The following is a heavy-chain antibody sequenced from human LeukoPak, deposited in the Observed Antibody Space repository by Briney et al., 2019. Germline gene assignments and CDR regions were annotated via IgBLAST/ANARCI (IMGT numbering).Heavy chain of an antibody. CDR2: VWDDGSSQ. CDR3: AKDQWNPDF. Sequence: GGSLRLSCAASGFTVSSYYMTWVRQAPGKGLEWVAVVWDDGSSQNYADSVKGRFTISRDNSKNLVFLQMNSLRAEDTAVYYCAKDQWNPDFWGQGTLVSVSS. J-gene: IGHJ4*02. CDR1: GFTVSSYY. V-gene: IGHV3-33*06. D-gene: IGHD6-19*01.